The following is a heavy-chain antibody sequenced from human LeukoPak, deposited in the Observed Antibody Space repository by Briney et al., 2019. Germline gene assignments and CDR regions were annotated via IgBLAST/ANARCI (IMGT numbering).Heavy chain of an antibody. J-gene: IGHJ6*02. CDR2: ISYDGSNK. Sequence: PGGSLRLSCAASGFTFSSYAMHWVRQAPGKGLEWVAVISYDGSNKYYADSVKGRFTISRDNSKNTLYLQMNSLRAEDTAVYYCAKEKGVYSSSWSPPKSGMDVWGQGTTVTVSS. V-gene: IGHV3-30-3*01. D-gene: IGHD6-13*01. CDR3: AKEKGVYSSSWSPPKSGMDV. CDR1: GFTFSSYA.